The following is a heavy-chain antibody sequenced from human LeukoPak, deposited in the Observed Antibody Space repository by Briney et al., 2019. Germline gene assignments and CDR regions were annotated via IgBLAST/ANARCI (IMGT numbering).Heavy chain of an antibody. CDR3: AKGRSYSTSSDTFDY. CDR2: ISAGGGGT. CDR1: GFTFSSYA. Sequence: LPGGSLRLSCAASGFTFSSYAMSWVRQAPGQGLEWVSAISAGGGGTYYANSVKGRFTISRDNSKNTLYLQMNSLRAEDTAVYYCAKGRSYSTSSDTFDYWGQGTLVTVSS. V-gene: IGHV3-23*01. D-gene: IGHD6-6*01. J-gene: IGHJ4*02.